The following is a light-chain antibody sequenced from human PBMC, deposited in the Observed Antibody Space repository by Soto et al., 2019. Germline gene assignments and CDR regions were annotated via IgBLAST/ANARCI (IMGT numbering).Light chain of an antibody. CDR2: DIS. CDR1: QVITNY. CDR3: QQYYSTPPT. Sequence: DIQMTQSASSLSASVGDRVTITCQASQVITNYLNWYQQKPGKAPKLLIYDISTLEIGVPSRFSGSGSGTDFTFTITGLQPEDVAVYYCQQYYSTPPTFGGGTKVEIK. V-gene: IGKV1-33*01. J-gene: IGKJ4*01.